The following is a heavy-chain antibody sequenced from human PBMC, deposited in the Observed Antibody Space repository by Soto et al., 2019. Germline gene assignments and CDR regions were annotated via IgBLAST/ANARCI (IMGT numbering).Heavy chain of an antibody. CDR2: VNTGNGNT. Sequence: QVQLVQSGAEEKKPGASVKVSCKASGYTFTSYAMHWVRQAPGQRLEWMGWVNTGNGNTKYSQMLQGRITITRDTSASTAYLELSSLRSEDTAVYYCARWDTGYSYGLGYWGQETLVNVSS. D-gene: IGHD5-18*01. J-gene: IGHJ4*02. CDR1: GYTFTSYA. CDR3: ARWDTGYSYGLGY. V-gene: IGHV1-3*04.